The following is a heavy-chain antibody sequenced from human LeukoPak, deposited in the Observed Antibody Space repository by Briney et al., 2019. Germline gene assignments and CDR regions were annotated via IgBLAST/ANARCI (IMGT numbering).Heavy chain of an antibody. J-gene: IGHJ5*02. D-gene: IGHD6-19*01. CDR2: ISWNSGSI. V-gene: IGHV3-9*01. CDR3: ARGGWVGPRWFDP. Sequence: QPGRSLRLSCAASGFTFDDYAMHWVRQAPGKGLEWVSGISWNSGSIGYADSVKGRFTISRDNAKNSLYLQMNSLRAEDTALYYCARGGWVGPRWFDPWGQGTLVTVSS. CDR1: GFTFDDYA.